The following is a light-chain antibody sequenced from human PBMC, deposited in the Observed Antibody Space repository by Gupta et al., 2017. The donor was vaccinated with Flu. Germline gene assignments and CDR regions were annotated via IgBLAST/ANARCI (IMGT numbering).Light chain of an antibody. CDR1: SSDIGGYRY. CDR3: CSYTITITLWV. V-gene: IGLV2-14*03. CDR2: QVN. Sequence: ITISCTGSSSDIGGYRYVYWYHKHPDKAPKLMIYQVNNRPSGVSNRFSGSKSGNTASLTISGLQSEDEAVYYCCSYTITITLWVFGGGTKLTVL. J-gene: IGLJ3*02.